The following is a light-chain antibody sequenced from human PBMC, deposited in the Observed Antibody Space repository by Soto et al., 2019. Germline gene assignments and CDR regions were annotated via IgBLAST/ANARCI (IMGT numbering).Light chain of an antibody. CDR3: QQYNNWPPIT. CDR2: DIS. CDR1: QSVSSY. V-gene: IGKV3-11*01. Sequence: EVVLTQSPFTLSLSPGERSTLSCISSQSVSSYLAWYQQKPGQAPRLLIYDISNRATGIPARFSGSGSGTDFTLTISSLQSEDFAVYYCQQYNNWPPITFGQGTRLEIK. J-gene: IGKJ5*01.